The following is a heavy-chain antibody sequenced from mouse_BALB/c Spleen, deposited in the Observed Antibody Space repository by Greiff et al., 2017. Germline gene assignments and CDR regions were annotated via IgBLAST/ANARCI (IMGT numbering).Heavy chain of an antibody. CDR2: IDPENGNT. CDR3: ARREVYWYFDV. CDR1: GFNIKDYY. Sequence: VQLQQSGAELVRPGALVKLSCKASGFNIKDYYMHWVKQRPEQGLEWIGWIDPENGNTIYDPKFQGKATLTVDKSSSTAYMQLSSLTSEDSAVYYCARREVYWYFDVWGAGTTVTVSS. V-gene: IGHV14-1*02. J-gene: IGHJ1*01.